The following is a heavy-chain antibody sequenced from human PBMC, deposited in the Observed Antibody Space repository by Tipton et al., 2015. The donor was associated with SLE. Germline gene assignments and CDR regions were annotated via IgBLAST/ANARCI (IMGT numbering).Heavy chain of an antibody. D-gene: IGHD6-13*01. CDR2: IYHSGIT. CDR3: ARESRYSSNWLNAFDV. CDR1: DYSISSGYY. J-gene: IGHJ3*01. V-gene: IGHV4-38-2*02. Sequence: TLSLTCAVSDYSISSGYYWGWLRRPPGRGLGWIGNIYHSGITYYNPSLKSRVTISLDTSKNQCSLKVDSVTAADTAVYFCARESRYSSNWLNAFDVWGQGTMVTVSS.